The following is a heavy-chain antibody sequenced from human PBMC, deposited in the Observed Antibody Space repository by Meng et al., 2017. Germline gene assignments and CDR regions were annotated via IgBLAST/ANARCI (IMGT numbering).Heavy chain of an antibody. J-gene: IGHJ4*02. CDR1: GYTFTDYY. V-gene: IGHV1-2*02. Sequence: ASLKVSCKASGYTFTDYYMHWVQQAPGHRREWMGWINPNSGGTNYALKIQGKVTMNRDTSISPAYMELGRLRTDDTAVYYLAGASYGYSYGFLQYYLYHWGQGTLVTISS. D-gene: IGHD5-18*01. CDR2: INPNSGGT. CDR3: AGASYGYSYGFLQYYLYH.